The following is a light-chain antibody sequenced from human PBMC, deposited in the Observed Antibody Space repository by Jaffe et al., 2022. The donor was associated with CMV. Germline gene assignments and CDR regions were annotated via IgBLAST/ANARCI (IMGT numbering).Light chain of an antibody. V-gene: IGKV1-39*01. Sequence: DIQMTQSPSSLSASVGDRVTITCRASQTISISLNWYQQKAGRAPKLLISATSNLRSGVPSRFSGSGSGTDFTLTISSLQPEDYATYYCQQTHSIPLTFGGGTKVEIK. CDR3: QQTHSIPLT. CDR2: ATS. CDR1: QTISIS. J-gene: IGKJ4*01.